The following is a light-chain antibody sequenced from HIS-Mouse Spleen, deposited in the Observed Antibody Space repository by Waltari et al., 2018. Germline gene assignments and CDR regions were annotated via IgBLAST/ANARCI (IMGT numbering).Light chain of an antibody. Sequence: QSVLTQPPSVSGAPGQRVTISCTGSSSNIGAGYDVHWYQQLPGTAPKLLVYGNSNRPSGVPDRFSGSKSGPSASLAITGLQAEDEADYYCQSYDSSLSGAVFGGGTQLTAL. CDR1: SSNIGAGYD. CDR2: GNS. J-gene: IGLJ7*02. CDR3: QSYDSSLSGAV. V-gene: IGLV1-40*01.